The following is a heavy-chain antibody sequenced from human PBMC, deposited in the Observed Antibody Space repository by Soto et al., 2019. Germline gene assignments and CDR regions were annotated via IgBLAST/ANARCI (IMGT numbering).Heavy chain of an antibody. CDR1: GDSVSSNSAG. D-gene: IGHD1-26*01. CDR2: TYYRSKWYY. J-gene: IGHJ4*01. V-gene: IGHV6-1*01. Sequence: SQTLSLTCAITGDSVSSNSAGWSWVRQSPSRGLEWLGRTYYRSKWYYEYAVSVRGRITINPDTSKNQYSLQLNSVTPEDTAVYFCARGEQYSGRIFDYWGQGTLVTVSA. CDR3: ARGEQYSGRIFDY.